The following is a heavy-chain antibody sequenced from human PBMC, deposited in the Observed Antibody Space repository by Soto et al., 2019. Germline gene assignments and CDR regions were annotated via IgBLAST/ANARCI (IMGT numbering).Heavy chain of an antibody. CDR2: IKQDGSEK. CDR3: VREQLVDYYYGMDV. CDR1: GFTFSSYW. J-gene: IGHJ6*02. V-gene: IGHV3-7*01. Sequence: GGSLRLSCAASGFTFSSYWMSWVRQAPGKGLEWVTNIKQDGSEKYYVDSVKGRFTISRDNAKNSLYLQMNSLRAEDTAVYYCVREQLVDYYYGMDVWGQGTTVTVSS. D-gene: IGHD6-6*01.